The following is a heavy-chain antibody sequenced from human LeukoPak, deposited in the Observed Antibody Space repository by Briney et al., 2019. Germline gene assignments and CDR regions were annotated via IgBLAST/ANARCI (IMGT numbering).Heavy chain of an antibody. CDR2: MNPNSGNT. V-gene: IGHV1-8*01. D-gene: IGHD2-15*01. J-gene: IGHJ6*02. CDR1: GYTFTSYD. CDR3: ARSGYCSGGSCYSGGRQYYYYGMDV. Sequence: ASVKVSCKASGYTFTSYDINWVRQATGQGLEWMGWMNPNSGNTGYAQKFQGRVTMTRNTSISTAYMELSSLRSEDTAVYYCARSGYCSGGSCYSGGRQYYYYGMDVWGPGTTVTVSS.